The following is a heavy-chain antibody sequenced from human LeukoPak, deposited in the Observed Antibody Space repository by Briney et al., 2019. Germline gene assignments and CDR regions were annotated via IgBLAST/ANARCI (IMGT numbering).Heavy chain of an antibody. Sequence: SETLSLTCAVYGGSFSGYYWSWIRQPPGKGLEWIGEINHSGSTNYNPSLKSRVTISVDTSKNQFSLKLSPVTAADTAVYYCARGGSGSYYNVRSFDYWGQGTLVTVSS. CDR3: ARGGSGSYYNVRSFDY. CDR2: INHSGST. V-gene: IGHV4-34*01. J-gene: IGHJ4*02. CDR1: GGSFSGYY. D-gene: IGHD3-10*01.